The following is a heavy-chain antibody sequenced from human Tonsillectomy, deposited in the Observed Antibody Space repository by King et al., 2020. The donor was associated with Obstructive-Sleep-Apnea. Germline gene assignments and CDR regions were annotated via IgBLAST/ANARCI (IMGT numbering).Heavy chain of an antibody. CDR1: GFTFSGSA. V-gene: IGHV3-73*02. J-gene: IGHJ3*02. Sequence: VQLVESGGGLVQPGGSLKLSCAASGFTFSGSAMHWVRQASGKGLEWVGRIRSKANSSATAYAASVKGRFTISRDDSKNTAYLQMNSLKTEDTAVYYCTRDHAFDIWGQGTMVTVSS. CDR2: IRSKANSSAT. CDR3: TRDHAFDI.